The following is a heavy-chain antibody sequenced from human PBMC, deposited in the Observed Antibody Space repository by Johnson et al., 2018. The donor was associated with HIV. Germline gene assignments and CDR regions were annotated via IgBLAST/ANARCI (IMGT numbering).Heavy chain of an antibody. D-gene: IGHD3-10*01. J-gene: IGHJ3*02. CDR3: ARDSTLDMVTAFDI. CDR1: GFTFSDYY. CDR2: ISSSGGTI. Sequence: LQLVESGGALVQPGGSLRLSCAASGFTFSDYYMNWIRQAPGKGLEWLSYISSSGGTIYYSDSVQGRFTISRDNAKNSLYLQMNSLRADDTAVYYCARDSTLDMVTAFDIWGQGTMVTVSS. V-gene: IGHV3-11*04.